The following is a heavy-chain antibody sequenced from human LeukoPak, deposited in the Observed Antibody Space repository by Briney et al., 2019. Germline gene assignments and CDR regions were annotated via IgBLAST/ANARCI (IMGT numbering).Heavy chain of an antibody. CDR3: ARGASSGYRIDS. J-gene: IGHJ4*02. CDR1: GFTFSSNW. CDR2: INSDGSRT. D-gene: IGHD3-10*01. V-gene: IGHV3-74*01. Sequence: GGSLRLSCAVSGFTFSSNWMHWVRQAPGKGLVWVSRINSDGSRTNYADFVKGRFTISRDNAKNTLDLQMNSLRAEDTGVYYCARGASSGYRIDSWGQGILVTVSS.